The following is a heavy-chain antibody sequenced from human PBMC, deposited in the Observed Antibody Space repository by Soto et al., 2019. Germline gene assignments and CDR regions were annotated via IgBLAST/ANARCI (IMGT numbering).Heavy chain of an antibody. CDR2: IKEDGSEA. J-gene: IGHJ6*02. D-gene: IGHD3-16*01. CDR3: ARDWGAPGRGSALGYYYHFGMDV. Sequence: EVQLVESGGGLVQPGGSLRLSCAASGFTFSTYWMNWVRQAPGKGLEWVANIKEDGSEAYYVDSVKGRFTISRDNAKNSLYLDMNSLRGDDTAVYYCARDWGAPGRGSALGYYYHFGMDVWGQGTTVTVPS. CDR1: GFTFSTYW. V-gene: IGHV3-7*05.